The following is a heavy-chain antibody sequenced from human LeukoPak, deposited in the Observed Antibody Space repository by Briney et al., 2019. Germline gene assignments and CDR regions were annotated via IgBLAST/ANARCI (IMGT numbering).Heavy chain of an antibody. CDR2: IYYSGST. CDR3: ARQSGIAAAIDY. D-gene: IGHD6-13*01. CDR1: GGSISSSSYY. Sequence: SETLSLTCTVSGGSISSSSYYWGWIRQPPGKGLEWIGSIYYSGSTYYNPSLKSRVTISVDTSKNQFSLKLSSVTAADTAAYYCARQSGIAAAIDYWGQGTLVTVSS. J-gene: IGHJ4*02. V-gene: IGHV4-39*01.